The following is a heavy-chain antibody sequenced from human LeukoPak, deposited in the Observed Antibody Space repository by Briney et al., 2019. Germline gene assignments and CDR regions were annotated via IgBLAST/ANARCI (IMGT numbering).Heavy chain of an antibody. CDR1: GYTFTGYY. CDR2: INPNSGGT. V-gene: IGHV1-2*02. D-gene: IGHD3-22*01. Sequence: ASVKVSCEASGYTFTGYYMHWVRQAPGQGLEWMGWINPNSGGTNYAQKFQGRVTMTRDTSISTAYMELSRLRSDDTAVYYCARVGTYYYDSSGYFYLDYWGQGTLVTVSS. CDR3: ARVGTYYYDSSGYFYLDY. J-gene: IGHJ4*02.